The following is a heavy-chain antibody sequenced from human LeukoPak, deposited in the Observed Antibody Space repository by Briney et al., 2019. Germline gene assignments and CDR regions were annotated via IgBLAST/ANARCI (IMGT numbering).Heavy chain of an antibody. Sequence: KPSETLSLTCTVSGGSISSYYWSWIRQPAGKGLEWIGRIYTSGSTNYNPSLKSRVTMSVDTSKNQFSLKLSSVTAADTAVYYCARGGLRVKYYDFWSGYYTHWGQGTLVTVSS. CDR2: IYTSGST. CDR3: ARGGLRVKYYDFWSGYYTH. J-gene: IGHJ4*02. CDR1: GGSISSYY. V-gene: IGHV4-4*07. D-gene: IGHD3-3*01.